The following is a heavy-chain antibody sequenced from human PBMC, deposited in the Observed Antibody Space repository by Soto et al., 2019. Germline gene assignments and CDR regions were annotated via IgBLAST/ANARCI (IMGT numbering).Heavy chain of an antibody. CDR3: ARERVYARGNYYYYGMDV. CDR2: ISYDGSNK. D-gene: IGHD2-8*01. V-gene: IGHV3-30-3*01. J-gene: IGHJ6*02. Sequence: QVQLVESGGGVVQPGRSLRLSCAASGFTFSSYAMHWVRQAPGKGLEWVAVISYDGSNKYYADSVKGRFTISRDNSKNTLYLQMNSLRAEDTAVYYCARERVYARGNYYYYGMDVWGQGTTVTVSS. CDR1: GFTFSSYA.